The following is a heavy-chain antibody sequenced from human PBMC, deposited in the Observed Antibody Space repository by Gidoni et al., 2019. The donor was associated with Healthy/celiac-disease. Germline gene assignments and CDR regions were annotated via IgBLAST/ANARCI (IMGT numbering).Heavy chain of an antibody. V-gene: IGHV3-21*01. J-gene: IGHJ4*02. Sequence: EVQLVESGGGLVKPGGSLRLSCAASGFTFSSYSMNWVRQAPGKGLEWVSSISSSSSYIYYADSVKGRFTISRDNAKNSLYLQMNSLRAEDTAVYYCARGTRDATTGGDYWGQGTLVTVSS. CDR2: ISSSSSYI. CDR3: ARGTRDATTGGDY. D-gene: IGHD1-1*01. CDR1: GFTFSSYS.